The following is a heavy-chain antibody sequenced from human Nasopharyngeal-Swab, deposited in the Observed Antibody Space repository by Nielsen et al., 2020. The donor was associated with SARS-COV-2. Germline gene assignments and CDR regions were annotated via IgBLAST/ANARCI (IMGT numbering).Heavy chain of an antibody. D-gene: IGHD3-3*01. Sequence: SETLSLTCTVSGGSISSGGYYWSWIRQHPGKGLEWIGYIYYSGSTYYNPSLKSRFTISVDTSKNQFSLKLSSVTAADKAVYYCARALRATIFGVVSHFDYWGQGTLVTVSS. V-gene: IGHV4-31*03. CDR2: IYYSGST. CDR3: ARALRATIFGVVSHFDY. J-gene: IGHJ4*02. CDR1: GGSISSGGYY.